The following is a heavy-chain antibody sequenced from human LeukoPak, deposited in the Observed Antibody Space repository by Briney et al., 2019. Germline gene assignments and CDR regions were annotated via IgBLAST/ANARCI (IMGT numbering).Heavy chain of an antibody. J-gene: IGHJ6*02. CDR3: ARGSGRMEGMDV. V-gene: IGHV4-34*01. D-gene: IGHD1-1*01. Sequence: SSETLSLTCAVYGGSFSGYYWSWIRQPPGKGLEWIGDINHSGSTNYNPSLKSRVTISVDTSKNQFSLKLSSVTAADTAVYYCARGSGRMEGMDVWGQGTTVTVSS. CDR2: INHSGST. CDR1: GGSFSGYY.